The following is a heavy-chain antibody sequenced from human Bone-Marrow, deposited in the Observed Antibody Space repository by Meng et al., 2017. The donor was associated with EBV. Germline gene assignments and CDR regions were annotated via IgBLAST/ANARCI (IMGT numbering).Heavy chain of an antibody. J-gene: IGHJ5*02. V-gene: IGHV1-69*01. CDR1: GGTFSSYA. Sequence: QGQLVQVGGWVKEPGSSVKVSCKASGGTFSSYAISWVRQAPGQGLEWMGGIIPIFGTANYAQKFQGRVTITADESTSTAYMELSSLRSEDTAVYYCARGAVRGVIHWFDPWGQGTLVTVSS. CDR2: IIPIFGTA. CDR3: ARGAVRGVIHWFDP. D-gene: IGHD3-10*01.